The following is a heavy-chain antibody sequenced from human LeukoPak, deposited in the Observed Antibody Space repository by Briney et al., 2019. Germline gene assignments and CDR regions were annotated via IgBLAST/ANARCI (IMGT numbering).Heavy chain of an antibody. CDR3: ARVGLGSGLDY. V-gene: IGHV3-66*01. D-gene: IGHD1-26*01. CDR2: IYSGGST. CDR1: EFSVGSNY. J-gene: IGHJ4*02. Sequence: PGGSLRLSCAASEFSVGSNYMTWVRQAPGKGLEWVSLIYSGGSTYYADSVKGRFTISRDNSKNTLYLQMGSLRAEDLAVYYCARVGLGSGLDYWGQGTLVTVSS.